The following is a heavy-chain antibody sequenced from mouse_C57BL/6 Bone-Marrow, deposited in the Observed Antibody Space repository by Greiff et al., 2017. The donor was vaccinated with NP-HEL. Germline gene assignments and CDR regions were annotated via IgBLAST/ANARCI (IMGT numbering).Heavy chain of an antibody. V-gene: IGHV3-1*01. CDR2: ISYSGST. CDR1: GYSITSGYD. J-gene: IGHJ1*03. D-gene: IGHD1-1*01. CDR3: ARERTTVVATSRYFDV. Sequence: EVKLQESGPGMVKPSQSLSLTCTVTGYSITSGYDWHWIRHFPGNKLEWMGYISYSGSTNYNPSLKSRISITHDTSKNHFFLKLNSVTTEDTATYYCARERTTVVATSRYFDVWGTGTTVTVSS.